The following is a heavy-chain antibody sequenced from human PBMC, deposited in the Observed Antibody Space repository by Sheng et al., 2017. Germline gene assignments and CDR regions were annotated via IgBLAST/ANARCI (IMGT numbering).Heavy chain of an antibody. Sequence: QVQLQESGPGLVKPSETLSLTCAVSGYSISSGYYWGWIRQPPGKGLEWIGSIYHSGSTYYNPSLKSRVTISVDTSKNQFSLKLSSVTAADTAVYYCAREMVGGLGRPLYFGFDIWGQGTMVTVSS. CDR3: AREMVGGLGRPLYFGFDI. CDR1: GYSISSGYY. D-gene: IGHD3-10*01. CDR2: IYHSGST. J-gene: IGHJ3*02. V-gene: IGHV4-38-2*02.